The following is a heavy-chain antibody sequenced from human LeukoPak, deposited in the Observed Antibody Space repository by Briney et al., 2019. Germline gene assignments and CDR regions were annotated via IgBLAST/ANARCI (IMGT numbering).Heavy chain of an antibody. D-gene: IGHD2-15*01. V-gene: IGHV3-21*01. J-gene: IGHJ5*02. Sequence: GGSLRLSCAASGFTFSSYGMHWVRQAPGKGLEWVSSISTSSSYIYYADSVKGRFTISRDNARNSLYLRMNTLRAEDTAVYSCARGADGVSSNSRGWFDPWGQGTLVTVSS. CDR2: ISTSSSYI. CDR1: GFTFSSYG. CDR3: ARGADGVSSNSRGWFDP.